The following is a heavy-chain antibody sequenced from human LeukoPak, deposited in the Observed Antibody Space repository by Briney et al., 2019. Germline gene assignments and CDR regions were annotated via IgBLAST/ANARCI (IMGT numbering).Heavy chain of an antibody. Sequence: SETLSLTCTVSGDSISNYYWSWIRQPPGKGLEWIGYIYYSGSTIYNPSLKSRVTMSLDTSKNQFSLKLRSVTAADTAVYYCARGVISTDAFDVWGQGTMVTVSS. CDR3: ARGVISTDAFDV. J-gene: IGHJ3*01. D-gene: IGHD3-3*02. V-gene: IGHV4-59*01. CDR2: IYYSGST. CDR1: GDSISNYY.